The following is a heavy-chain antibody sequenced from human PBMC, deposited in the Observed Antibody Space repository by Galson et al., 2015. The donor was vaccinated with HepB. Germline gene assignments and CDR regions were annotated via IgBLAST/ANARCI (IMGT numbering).Heavy chain of an antibody. Sequence: QSGAEVKKPGESLRTSCQASGYTFTGYYMHWVRQAPGQGLEWMGWINPNSGGTNYAQKFQGRVTMTRDTSISTAYMELSRLRSDDTAVYYCARVDRKTTVTTLFYWGQGTLVTVSS. CDR1: GYTFTGYY. D-gene: IGHD4-17*01. J-gene: IGHJ4*02. CDR2: INPNSGGT. V-gene: IGHV1-2*02. CDR3: ARVDRKTTVTTLFY.